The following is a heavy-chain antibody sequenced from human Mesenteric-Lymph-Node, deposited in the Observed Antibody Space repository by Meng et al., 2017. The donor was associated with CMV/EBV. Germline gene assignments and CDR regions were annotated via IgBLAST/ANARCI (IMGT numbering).Heavy chain of an antibody. J-gene: IGHJ4*02. V-gene: IGHV1-69*04. CDR3: ARDLNGNYRFDY. CDR2: IIPILGIA. D-gene: IGHD1-7*01. CDR1: GGTFSSYA. Sequence: CKASGGTFSSYAITWVRQAPGQGLEWMGRIIPILGIANYAQNFQGRVTITADKSTITAYMELSSLRSEDTAVYYCARDLNGNYRFDYWGQGTLVTVSS.